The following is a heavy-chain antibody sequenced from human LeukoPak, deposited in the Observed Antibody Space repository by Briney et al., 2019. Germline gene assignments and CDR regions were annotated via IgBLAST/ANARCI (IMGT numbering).Heavy chain of an antibody. V-gene: IGHV3-74*01. CDR1: GFTFSSYW. CDR3: AKDRGSSGSIDY. CDR2: INSDGSST. D-gene: IGHD6-19*01. Sequence: GGSLRLSCVASGFTFSSYWMHWVRQVPGKGLVWVSRINSDGSSTSYADSVKGRFTISRDNAKNTVYLQMNSLRAEDTAVYYCAKDRGSSGSIDYWGQGTLVTVSS. J-gene: IGHJ4*02.